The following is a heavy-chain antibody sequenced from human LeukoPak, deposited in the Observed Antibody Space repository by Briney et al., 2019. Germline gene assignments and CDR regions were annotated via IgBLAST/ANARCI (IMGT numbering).Heavy chain of an antibody. J-gene: IGHJ4*02. CDR3: TRDFDY. CDR1: GDSVSSNTAS. Sequence: SQTLSLTCAISGDSVSSNTASWNWIRQSPSRGLECLGRTYYRSKWHNEYAVSVKSRITINPDTSKNQFSLRLNSVTPEDTAVYYCTRDFDYWGQGTLVTVSS. CDR2: TYYRSKWHN. V-gene: IGHV6-1*01.